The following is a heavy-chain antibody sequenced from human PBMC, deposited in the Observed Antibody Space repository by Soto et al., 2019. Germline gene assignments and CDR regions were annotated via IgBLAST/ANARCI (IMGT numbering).Heavy chain of an antibody. CDR2: INGRGDNA. V-gene: IGHV3-23*01. D-gene: IGHD3-3*01. CDR3: AKDRLAIGAAVRFDP. Sequence: ELQLLESGGDLVQPGESLILSCVASGFTFSTYAMSWVRQAPGRGLEWVSSINGRGDNAYYADSVKGRFTISRDNSGNILYLQMHCLRDDDTGVYYCAKDRLAIGAAVRFDPWGQGTLVTVSS. CDR1: GFTFSTYA. J-gene: IGHJ5*02.